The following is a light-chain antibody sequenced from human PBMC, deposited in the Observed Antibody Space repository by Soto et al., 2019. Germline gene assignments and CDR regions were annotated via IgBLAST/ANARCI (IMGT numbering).Light chain of an antibody. J-gene: IGKJ5*01. V-gene: IGKV3-11*01. CDR3: QRRRQWPIT. CDR2: DAS. Sequence: EIVLTQSPATLSLSPGERATLSCRASQSVDFYLAWFQQKPGQAPRLLIYDASNRATGIPARISGSGSGTDFTLTMSSLEPEDSALYSCQRRRQWPITFGQGTRLEIK. CDR1: QSVDFY.